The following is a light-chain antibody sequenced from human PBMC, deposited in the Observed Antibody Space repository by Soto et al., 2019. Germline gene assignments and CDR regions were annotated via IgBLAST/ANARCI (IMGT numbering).Light chain of an antibody. CDR2: LGS. CDR1: QSLVDSTGNNL. J-gene: IGKJ1*01. V-gene: IGKV2-28*01. CDR3: MQALQTPRT. Sequence: DIVMTQSPLSLPVTPGEPAYISCRSSQSLVDSTGNNLLDWYLQKPGQSPQLLIYLGSIRASGVHAMFRGSGSGTDFTLLISRVAAEDVGVYYCMQALQTPRTFGQGTKVEIK.